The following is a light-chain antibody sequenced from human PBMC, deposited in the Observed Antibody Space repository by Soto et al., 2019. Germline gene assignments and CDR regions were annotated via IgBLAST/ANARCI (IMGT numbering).Light chain of an antibody. V-gene: IGLV2-8*01. CDR2: EVS. CDR1: SSDVGGYNY. CDR3: SSYAGSNNFVV. J-gene: IGLJ2*01. Sequence: QSALTHPPSASGCPGQSVTISCTGTSSDVGGYNYVSWYQQHSGKAPNLMIYEVSKRPSGVPDRFSGSKSGNTASLTVSGLQAEDEADYYCSSYAGSNNFVVFGGGTKVTVL.